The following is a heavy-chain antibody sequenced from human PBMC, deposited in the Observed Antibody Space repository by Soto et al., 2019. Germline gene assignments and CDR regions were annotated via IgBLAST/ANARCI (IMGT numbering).Heavy chain of an antibody. D-gene: IGHD3-3*01. CDR3: ARGYYDFWSGYHYYDY. V-gene: IGHV3-13*01. CDR2: IGTAGDT. J-gene: IGHJ4*02. CDR1: GFTFSSYD. Sequence: LRLSCAASGFTFSSYDMHWVRQATGKGLEWVSAIGTAGDTYYPGSVKGRFTISRENAKNSLYLQMNSLRAGDTAVYYCARGYYDFWSGYHYYDYWGQGTLVTVSS.